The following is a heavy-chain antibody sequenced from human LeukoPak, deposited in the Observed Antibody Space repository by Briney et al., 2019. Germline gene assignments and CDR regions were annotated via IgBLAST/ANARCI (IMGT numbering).Heavy chain of an antibody. V-gene: IGHV3-23*01. D-gene: IGHD1-26*01. CDR3: AKVFNSGDYYYGMDV. CDR2: ISGSGGST. Sequence: GGSLRLSCAASGFTFSSYAMSWVRQAPGKGLEWVSAISGSGGSTYYADSVKGRFTISRDNSKNTLYLQMNSLRAEDTAVYYCAKVFNSGDYYYGMDVWGQGTTVTVSS. J-gene: IGHJ6*02. CDR1: GFTFSSYA.